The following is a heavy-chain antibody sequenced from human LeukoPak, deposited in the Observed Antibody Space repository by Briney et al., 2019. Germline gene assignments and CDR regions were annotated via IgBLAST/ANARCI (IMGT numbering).Heavy chain of an antibody. CDR2: IYYSGST. CDR3: AGVPPSPYYYYGMDV. CDR1: GGSISSYY. Sequence: SETLSLTCTVSGGSISSYYWSWIRQPPGKGLEWIGYIYYSGSTNYNPSLKSRVTISVDTSKNQFSLKLSSVTAADTAVYYCAGVPPSPYYYYGMDVWGQGTTVTVSS. V-gene: IGHV4-59*01. J-gene: IGHJ6*02.